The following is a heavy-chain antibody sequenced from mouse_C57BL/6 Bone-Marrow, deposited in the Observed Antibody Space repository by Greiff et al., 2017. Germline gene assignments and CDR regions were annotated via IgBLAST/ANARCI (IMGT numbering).Heavy chain of an antibody. D-gene: IGHD1-1*01. CDR2: IDPSDSYT. CDR3: ARHDGSRAAWFAY. CDR1: GYTFTSYW. Sequence: VQLQQPGAELVRPGTSVKLSCKASGYTFTSYWMHWVKQRPGQGLEWIGVIDPSDSYTNYNQKFKGKATLTVDTSSSTAYMQLRSLTSEDAAVYYGARHDGSRAAWFAYWGQGTLVTVSA. V-gene: IGHV1-59*01. J-gene: IGHJ3*01.